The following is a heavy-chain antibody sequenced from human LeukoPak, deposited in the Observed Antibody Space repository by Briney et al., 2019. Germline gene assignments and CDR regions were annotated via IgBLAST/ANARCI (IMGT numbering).Heavy chain of an antibody. J-gene: IGHJ4*02. V-gene: IGHV3-23*01. CDR2: ISGSGGST. CDR3: AKDINDLSPYYDSSGYYNY. D-gene: IGHD3-22*01. Sequence: PGGSLRLSCAASGFTFSSYAMSWVRQAPGKGVEWVSAISGSGGSTYYADSVKGRFTISRDNSKNTLYLQMNSLRAEDTAVYYCAKDINDLSPYYDSSGYYNYWGQGTLVTVSS. CDR1: GFTFSSYA.